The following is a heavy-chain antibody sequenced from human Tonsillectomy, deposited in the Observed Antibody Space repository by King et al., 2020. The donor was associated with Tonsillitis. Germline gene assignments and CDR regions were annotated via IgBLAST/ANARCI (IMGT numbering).Heavy chain of an antibody. J-gene: IGHJ3*02. CDR1: GFTFCGYA. CDR2: IGGSGGCT. V-gene: IGHV3-23*04. Sequence: VQLVESGGGFVQPGGSLRLSCAASGFTFCGYAMSWVRPALRPGLEWGSAIGGSGGCTYYADSVKGRVTISSDNSKNKLYLQMNSPRAEDTAVYYCAKGGYCSSTSCPMDIWGQGTMVTVSS. CDR3: AKGGYCSSTSCPMDI. D-gene: IGHD2-2*01.